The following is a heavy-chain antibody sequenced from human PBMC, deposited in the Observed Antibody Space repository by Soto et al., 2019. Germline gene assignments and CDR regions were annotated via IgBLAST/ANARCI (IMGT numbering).Heavy chain of an antibody. J-gene: IGHJ5*02. D-gene: IGHD2-8*01. CDR1: GFTFSSYW. Sequence: GGSLRLSCAATGFTFSSYWMHWVRQAPGKGLVWVSRINSDGSSTSYADSVKGRFTISRDNAKNTLYLQMNSLRAEDTAVYYCARDRVLYLNWFDPWGQGTLVTVS. CDR3: ARDRVLYLNWFDP. CDR2: INSDGSST. V-gene: IGHV3-74*01.